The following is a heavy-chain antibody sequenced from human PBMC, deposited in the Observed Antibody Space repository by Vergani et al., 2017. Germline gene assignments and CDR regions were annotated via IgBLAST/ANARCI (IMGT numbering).Heavy chain of an antibody. D-gene: IGHD4-11*01. CDR2: IYPGDSDT. J-gene: IGHJ6*03. CDR1: GYSFTSYW. V-gene: IGHV5-51*01. CDR3: AGHSTGNYATYYYYYMDG. Sequence: EVQLVQSGAEVKKPGESLKISCKGSGYSFTSYWIGWVRQMPGKGLEWMGIIYPGDSDTRYSPSFQGQVTISADKPISTAYLQWSSLKASDTAMYYCAGHSTGNYATYYYYYMDGWGKGTTVTVSS.